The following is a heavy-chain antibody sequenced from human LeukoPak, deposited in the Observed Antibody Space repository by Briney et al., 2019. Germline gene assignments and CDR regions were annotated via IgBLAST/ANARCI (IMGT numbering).Heavy chain of an antibody. V-gene: IGHV3-53*01. J-gene: IGHJ3*02. CDR3: ARQYCSSTSCNGAFDI. CDR2: IYRGGNT. D-gene: IGHD2-2*01. Sequence: GGSLRLSCAASGXTVSSNYMSWVRQAPGKGLEWVLIIYRGGNTYYADSVKGRFTISRDNSKNTLYFQMNSLRAEDTAVYYCARQYCSSTSCNGAFDIWGQGTMVTVSS. CDR1: GXTVSSNY.